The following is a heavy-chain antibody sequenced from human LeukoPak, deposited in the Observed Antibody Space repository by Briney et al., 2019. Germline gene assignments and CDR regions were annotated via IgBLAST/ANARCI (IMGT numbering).Heavy chain of an antibody. D-gene: IGHD3-3*01. CDR2: ISGSGGST. Sequence: QPGGSLRLSCAASGFTFSSYAMSWVRQAPGKGLEWVPAISGSGGSTYYADSVKGRFTISRDNSKNTLYLQMNSLRAEDTAVYYXXXXXXXXXXXXXXWSGYYEPPSFDYWGQGTLVTVSS. J-gene: IGHJ4*02. CDR3: XXXXXXXXXXXXXWSGYYEPPSFDY. V-gene: IGHV3-23*01. CDR1: GFTFSSYA.